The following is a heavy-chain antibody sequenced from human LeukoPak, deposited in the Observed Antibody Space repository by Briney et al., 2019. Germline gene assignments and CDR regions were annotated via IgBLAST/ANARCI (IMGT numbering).Heavy chain of an antibody. CDR3: ASSKDHYCHY. V-gene: IGHV3-7*05. CDR2: IHQDAGEK. Sequence: PGGSLRLSCAASGFSFSSYYMHWVRQAPGKGLQWVASIHQDAGEKQYLDSVRGRFTISRDNAKNSLYLQMNSLRVEDTAVYYCASSKDHYCHYWGQGTLVTVSS. J-gene: IGHJ4*02. CDR1: GFSFSSYY.